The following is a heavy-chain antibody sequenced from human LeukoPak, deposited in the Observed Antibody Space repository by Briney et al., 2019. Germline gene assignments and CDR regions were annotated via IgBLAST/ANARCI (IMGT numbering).Heavy chain of an antibody. V-gene: IGHV3-23*01. J-gene: IGHJ4*02. Sequence: GGSLRLSYAASGFTFSNYAMSWVRQAPGTGLEWVSGIPNSGGGTYYADSVKGRFTISRDNSKNTPYLQMDSLSGEDTAVFYCVKEVTTIGVPVFDYWGQGTLVTVSS. CDR3: VKEVTTIGVPVFDY. D-gene: IGHD1/OR15-1a*01. CDR2: IPNSGGGT. CDR1: GFTFSNYA.